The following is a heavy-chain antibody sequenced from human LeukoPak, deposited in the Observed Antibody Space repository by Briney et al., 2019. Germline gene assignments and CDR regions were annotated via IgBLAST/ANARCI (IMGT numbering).Heavy chain of an antibody. CDR1: GFTFSTYS. CDR2: ISGIISAI. D-gene: IGHD5-18*01. CDR3: ARDSAATAILAFNWFDP. Sequence: QPGGSLRLSCEASGFTFSTYSMNSGRQAPGKGREWVSYISGIISAIYYADSVKGRFTISRDNAKNSLYLQMNSLRAEDTAVYYCARDSAATAILAFNWFDPWGQGTLVTVSS. V-gene: IGHV3-48*01. J-gene: IGHJ5*02.